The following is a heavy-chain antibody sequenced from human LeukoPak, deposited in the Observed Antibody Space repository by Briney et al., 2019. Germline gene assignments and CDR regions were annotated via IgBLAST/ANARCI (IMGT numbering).Heavy chain of an antibody. CDR1: GFTVSTNY. CDR2: VHSGGST. J-gene: IGHJ3*01. Sequence: GGSLRLYCAASGFTVSTNYMSWVRQAPGKGLDWVSVVHSGGSTYYADSVKGRFTISRDNSKNTLYLQMNSLRVEDTAVYYCARGGAFDVWGQGTMVTVSS. CDR3: ARGGAFDV. V-gene: IGHV3-53*01. D-gene: IGHD3-16*01.